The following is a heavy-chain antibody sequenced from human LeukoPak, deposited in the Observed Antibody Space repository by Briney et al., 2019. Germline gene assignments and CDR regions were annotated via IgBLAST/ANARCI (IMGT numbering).Heavy chain of an antibody. CDR3: ASSPRGVQLPLDY. D-gene: IGHD2-2*01. Sequence: VASVKVSCKASGYTFTNYDVHWVRQATGQGLEWMGWMNPNSGNTGYAQKFQGRVTMTRNTSISTAYMELSSLRSEDTAVYYCASSPRGVQLPLDYWGQGTLVTVSS. J-gene: IGHJ4*02. CDR2: MNPNSGNT. V-gene: IGHV1-8*01. CDR1: GYTFTNYD.